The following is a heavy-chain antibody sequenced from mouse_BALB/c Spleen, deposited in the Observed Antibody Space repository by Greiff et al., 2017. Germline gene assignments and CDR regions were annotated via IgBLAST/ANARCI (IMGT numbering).Heavy chain of an antibody. Sequence: DVKLQESGAELVKPGASVKLSCTASGFNIKDTYMHWVKQRPEQGLEWIGRIDPANGNTKYDPKFQGKATITADTSSNTAYLQLSSLTSEDTTVYYCAREFYDGYLYYAMDYWGQGTSVTVSS. CDR1: GFNIKDTY. V-gene: IGHV14-3*02. J-gene: IGHJ4*01. CDR2: IDPANGNT. D-gene: IGHD2-3*01. CDR3: AREFYDGYLYYAMDY.